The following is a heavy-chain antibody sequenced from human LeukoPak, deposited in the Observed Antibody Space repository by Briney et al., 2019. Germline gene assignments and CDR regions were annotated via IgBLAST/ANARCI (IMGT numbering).Heavy chain of an antibody. D-gene: IGHD1-26*01. CDR3: ARHDPIVGTPDAFDI. J-gene: IGHJ3*02. Sequence: SETLSLTCAVSGGSISSSNWWSWVRQPPGKGLEWIGEIYHSGSTNYNPSLKSRVTISVDKSRNQFSLKLSSVTAADTAVYYCARHDPIVGTPDAFDIWGQGTMVTVSS. CDR2: IYHSGST. V-gene: IGHV4-4*02. CDR1: GGSISSSNW.